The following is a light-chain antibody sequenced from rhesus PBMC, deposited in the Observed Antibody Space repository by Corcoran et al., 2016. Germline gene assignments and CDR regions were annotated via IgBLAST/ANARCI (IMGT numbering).Light chain of an antibody. CDR2: KAS. CDR1: QSISSW. V-gene: IGKV1-22*01. CDR3: QQYNSSPWT. Sequence: DIQMTQSPSSLSASVGDTVTITCRASQSISSWLAWYQQKPGKAPKLLIYKASTLQSGVPSRFSGKGSGTDFTLTISSLQSEDFTTYYCQQYNSSPWTFGQGTKVEIK. J-gene: IGKJ1*01.